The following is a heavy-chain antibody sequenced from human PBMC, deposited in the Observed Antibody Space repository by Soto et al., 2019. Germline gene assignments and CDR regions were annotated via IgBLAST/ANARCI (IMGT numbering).Heavy chain of an antibody. J-gene: IGHJ5*02. Sequence: EVQLEESGGGSVQPGGSLRLSCAGSGFTGSLNYMAWVSQAPGKGLECVSVIYVNANTYYADSVKGRFTISRDSSKNTVYLQMDSLRAEDTAVYYCARNYYVSGSYAPWFDPRGQGTQVKVSS. V-gene: IGHV3-66*01. CDR3: ARNYYVSGSYAPWFDP. D-gene: IGHD3-10*01. CDR1: GFTGSLNY. CDR2: IYVNANT.